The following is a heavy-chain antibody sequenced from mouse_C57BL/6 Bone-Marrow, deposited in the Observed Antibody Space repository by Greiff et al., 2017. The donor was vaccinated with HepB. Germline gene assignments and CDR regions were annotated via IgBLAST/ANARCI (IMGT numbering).Heavy chain of an antibody. CDR1: GYAFSSSW. V-gene: IGHV1-82*01. CDR3: ARKRTTVVATWYFDV. D-gene: IGHD1-1*01. CDR2: IYPGDGDT. J-gene: IGHJ1*03. Sequence: VQLQQSGPELVKPGASVKISCKASGYAFSSSWMNWVKQRPGKGLEWIGRIYPGDGDTNYNGKFKGKATLTADKSSSTAYMQLSSLTSEDSAVYFCARKRTTVVATWYFDVWHRDHGHRLL.